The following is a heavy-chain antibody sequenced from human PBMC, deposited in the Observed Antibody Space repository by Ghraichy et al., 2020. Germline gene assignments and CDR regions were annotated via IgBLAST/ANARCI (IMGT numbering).Heavy chain of an antibody. V-gene: IGHV4-4*02. D-gene: IGHD3-16*01. CDR1: GDSINSGHW. CDR3: ARVAGGSPLQAALDF. J-gene: IGHJ4*02. CDR2: IHHSGIT. Sequence: SETLSLTCDVSGDSINSGHWWSWVRPPPGKGLEWIGEIHHSGITKDNPSLKSRVTMSVDKSKNQFSMILRSVTAADTAVYFCARVAGGSPLQAALDFWGQGTLVTVSS.